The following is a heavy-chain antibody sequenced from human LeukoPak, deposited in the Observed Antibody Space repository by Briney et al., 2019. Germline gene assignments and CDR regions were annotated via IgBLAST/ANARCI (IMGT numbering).Heavy chain of an antibody. V-gene: IGHV3-23*01. CDR2: INGNGGGS. D-gene: IGHD6-25*01. CDR1: GFTFSDHA. J-gene: IGHJ4*02. CDR3: AKDSRGFDY. Sequence: GGSLRLSCAASGFTFSDHAMSWVRQAPAKGLEWVSSINGNGGGSYYIDSVKGRFTVSRDHSMNTLFLQMNSLRADDTALYYCAKDSRGFDYWGQGTLVTVSS.